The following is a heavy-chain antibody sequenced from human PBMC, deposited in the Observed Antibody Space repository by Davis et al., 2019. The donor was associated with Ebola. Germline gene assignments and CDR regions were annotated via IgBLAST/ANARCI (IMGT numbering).Heavy chain of an antibody. Sequence: SLKISCAASGFTFDDYAMHWVRQVPGKGLEWVSSISWNSGSIGYADSVKGRFTISRDNAKNSLYLQMNSLRAEDTAVYYCARAKDYYGSGSYADAFDIWGQGTTVTVSS. V-gene: IGHV3-9*01. CDR2: ISWNSGSI. CDR1: GFTFDDYA. J-gene: IGHJ3*02. D-gene: IGHD3-10*01. CDR3: ARAKDYYGSGSYADAFDI.